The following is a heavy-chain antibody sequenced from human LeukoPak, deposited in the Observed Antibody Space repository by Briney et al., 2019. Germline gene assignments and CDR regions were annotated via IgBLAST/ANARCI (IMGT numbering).Heavy chain of an antibody. J-gene: IGHJ4*02. D-gene: IGHD6-6*01. CDR1: GGSISSYY. CDR2: INHSGST. V-gene: IGHV4-34*01. Sequence: SETLSLTCTVSGGSISSYYWSWIRQPPGKGLEWIGEINHSGSTNYNPSLKSRVTISVDTSKNQFSLKLSSVTAADTAVYYCARGRIAARHYFDYWGQGTLVTVSS. CDR3: ARGRIAARHYFDY.